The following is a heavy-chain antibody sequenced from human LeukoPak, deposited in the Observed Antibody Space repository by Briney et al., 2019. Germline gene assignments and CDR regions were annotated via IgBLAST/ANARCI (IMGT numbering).Heavy chain of an antibody. CDR3: ARDVVVPAATNYYYYYGMDV. Sequence: ASVKVSCKASGYTFAKYAIHWVRQAPGQRLEWMGWINAGNGNTRYSQKFQGRVTMTRDTSISTAYMELSRLRSDDTAVYYCARDVVVPAATNYYYYYGMDVWGQGTTVTVSS. CDR2: INAGNGNT. CDR1: GYTFAKYA. J-gene: IGHJ6*02. D-gene: IGHD2-2*01. V-gene: IGHV1-3*01.